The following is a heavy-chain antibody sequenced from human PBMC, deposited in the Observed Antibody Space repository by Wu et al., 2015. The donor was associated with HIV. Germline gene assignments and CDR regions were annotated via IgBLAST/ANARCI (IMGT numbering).Heavy chain of an antibody. CDR1: GYTFTSYD. Sequence: QGQLVQSGGEVKKPGASVKVSCKASGYTFTSYDINWVRQATGQGLEWMGWMNPNSGNTGYAQKFQGRLTITTDYMELTSLQSDDTAVYFCARQAHGYLDYWGQGTLVTVSS. CDR3: ARQAHGYLDY. CDR2: MNPNSGNT. V-gene: IGHV1-8*01. J-gene: IGHJ4*02.